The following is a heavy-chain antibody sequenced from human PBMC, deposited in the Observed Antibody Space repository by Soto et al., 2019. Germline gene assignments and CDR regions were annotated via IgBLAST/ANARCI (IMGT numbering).Heavy chain of an antibody. V-gene: IGHV1-18*01. CDR3: ARDRGSIYWYYFFDY. J-gene: IGHJ4*02. D-gene: IGHD2-15*01. CDR1: GYPFTSFG. CDR2: ISGYNGNT. Sequence: QVQLVQSGAEVRKPGASVKVSCKASGYPFTSFGISWVRQAPGQGLEWMGWISGYNGNTNYAPSLQGRVTMTTDTSKSTAYMELRSMRSDETAVYYCARDRGSIYWYYFFDYWGQGTLVTVSS.